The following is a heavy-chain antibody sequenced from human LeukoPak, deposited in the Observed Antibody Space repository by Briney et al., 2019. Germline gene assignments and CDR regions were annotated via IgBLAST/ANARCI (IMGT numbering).Heavy chain of an antibody. CDR3: ARVGIVGAHFDY. CDR1: GYTFTGYY. Sequence: ASVKVSCRASGYTFTGYYMHWVRQAPGQGLEWMGWINPNSGGTNYAQKFQGRVTMTRDTSISTAYMELSRLRSDDTAVYYCARVGIVGAHFDYWGQGTLVTVSS. D-gene: IGHD1-26*01. J-gene: IGHJ4*02. CDR2: INPNSGGT. V-gene: IGHV1-2*02.